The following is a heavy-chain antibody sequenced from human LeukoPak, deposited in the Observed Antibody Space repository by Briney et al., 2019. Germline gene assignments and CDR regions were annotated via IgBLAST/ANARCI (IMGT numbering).Heavy chain of an antibody. CDR3: ARGGQLSSSWSFDY. CDR2: TYYRSKWYN. V-gene: IGHV6-1*01. D-gene: IGHD6-13*01. J-gene: IGHJ4*02. Sequence: SQTLSLTCAISGDSVSSNSAAWNWIRQSPSRGLKWLGRTYYRSKWYNDYAVSVKSRITINPDTSKNQLSLHLHSVTPEDTAVCYCARGGQLSSSWSFDYWGQGTLVTVSS. CDR1: GDSVSSNSAA.